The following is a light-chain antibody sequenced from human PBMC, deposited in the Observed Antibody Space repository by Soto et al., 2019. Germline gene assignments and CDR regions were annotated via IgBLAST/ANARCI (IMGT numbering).Light chain of an antibody. CDR3: LQDHDYPRT. V-gene: IGKV1-6*01. CDR1: QDISKD. Sequence: AIQMTQSPTSLSASVGDRVIITCRASQDISKDLGRYQQKPGKAPKFLIYSATSTQSGVPSTFSGSGFGTDFTLTISSLQPEDFATYYCLQDHDYPRTFGQGTKVEF. CDR2: SAT. J-gene: IGKJ1*01.